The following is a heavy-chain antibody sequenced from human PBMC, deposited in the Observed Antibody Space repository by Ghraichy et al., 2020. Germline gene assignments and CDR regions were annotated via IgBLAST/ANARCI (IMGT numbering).Heavy chain of an antibody. D-gene: IGHD4-23*01. CDR1: GFALSTTGMC. CDR2: IDGDDEK. V-gene: IGHV2-70*11. J-gene: IGHJ6*02. Sequence: SGPTLVKPTQTLTLTCTFSGFALSTTGMCVSWIHQPPGKALEWLARIDGDDEKYYSTSLKTRLTITMDPSKNQVFLTMANMGPADTATYYCARTPPMILRSGWRTWYLSDGMHVWGPRTTVTVAS. CDR3: ARTPPMILRSGWRTWYLSDGMHV.